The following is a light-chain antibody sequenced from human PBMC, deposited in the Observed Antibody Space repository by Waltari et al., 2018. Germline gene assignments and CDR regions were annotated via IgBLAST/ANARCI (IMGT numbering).Light chain of an antibody. V-gene: IGKV1-12*01. CDR2: AVS. J-gene: IGKJ4*01. CDR3: QQGHGLPLT. Sequence: DIQLTQSPSSVSASVGDRVTITCRASRDISSWLAWYHQKPGTAPKLLIYAVSSLQSGVPSRFSGSGSGTYFTLTISSLQPEDFAIYYCQQGHGLPLTFGGGTKVEIK. CDR1: RDISSW.